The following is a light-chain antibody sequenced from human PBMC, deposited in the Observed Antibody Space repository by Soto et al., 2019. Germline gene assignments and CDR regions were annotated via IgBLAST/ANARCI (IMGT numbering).Light chain of an antibody. CDR1: QDISSW. CDR3: QQGNSFPLT. J-gene: IGKJ4*01. V-gene: IGKV1-12*01. CDR2: TAS. Sequence: DIQMTQSPSSVSASVGDRVTITCRASQDISSWLAWFQQKPGEAPRLLIYTASTLHSGVPSRFSGSRSGTDFTLTISSLQPEDFATYYCQQGNSFPLTFGGGTKVEI.